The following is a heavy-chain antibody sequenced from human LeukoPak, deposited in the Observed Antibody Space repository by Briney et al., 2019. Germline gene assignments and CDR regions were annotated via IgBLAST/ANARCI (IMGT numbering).Heavy chain of an antibody. CDR2: FSLDSDNV. J-gene: IGHJ6*02. V-gene: IGHV3-9*01. Sequence: PGGSLRLSCGASGFTFHEKYAMHWVRQAPGKGLEWVSGFSLDSDNVGYADSVRGRFTVSRDRAKNSLYLQTNYLRPEDAALYFCTKDMDPGGINVWGQGTTVIVSS. CDR3: TKDMDPGGINV. CDR1: GFTFHEKYA. D-gene: IGHD2-2*03.